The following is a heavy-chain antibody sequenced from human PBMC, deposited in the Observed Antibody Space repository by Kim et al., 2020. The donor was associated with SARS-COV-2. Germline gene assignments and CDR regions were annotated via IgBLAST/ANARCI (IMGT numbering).Heavy chain of an antibody. J-gene: IGHJ6*02. Sequence: SETLSLTCAVYGGSFSGYYWSWIRQPPGKGLEWIGEINHSGSTNYNPSLKSRVTISVDTSKNQFSLKLSSVNAADTAVYYCARGRQQLYYYYYGMDVWGQGTTVTVSS. V-gene: IGHV4-34*01. CDR2: INHSGST. D-gene: IGHD6-13*01. CDR3: ARGRQQLYYYYYGMDV. CDR1: GGSFSGYY.